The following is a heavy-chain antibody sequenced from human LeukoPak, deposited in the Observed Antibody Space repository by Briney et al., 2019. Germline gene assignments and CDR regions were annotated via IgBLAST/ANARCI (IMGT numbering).Heavy chain of an antibody. D-gene: IGHD1-26*01. J-gene: IGHJ4*02. CDR3: ASYFSGSYSFDF. Sequence: GGSLRPSCAASGFTFNSYWMSWVRQAPGKGLEWVANIKQDGSEKYYVDSVKGRFTISRDNAKNSLFLQMSSLRAEDTAMYYCASYFSGSYSFDFWGQGTLVTVSS. CDR1: GFTFNSYW. CDR2: IKQDGSEK. V-gene: IGHV3-7*01.